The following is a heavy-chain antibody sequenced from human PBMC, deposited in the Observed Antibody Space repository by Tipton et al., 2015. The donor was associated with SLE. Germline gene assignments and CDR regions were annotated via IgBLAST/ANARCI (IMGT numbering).Heavy chain of an antibody. CDR3: VRLRSKVLIDY. CDR2: IYYSGST. V-gene: IGHV4-39*07. J-gene: IGHJ4*02. CDR1: GGSVSSGSYY. D-gene: IGHD2-8*01. Sequence: TLSLTCTVSGGSVSSGSYYWAWIRQPPGKGPEWIGTIYYSGSTYYYPSLKSRITISVDTSKNQFSLKVRSVTAADTAVYYCVRLRSKVLIDYWGQGTLVTVSS.